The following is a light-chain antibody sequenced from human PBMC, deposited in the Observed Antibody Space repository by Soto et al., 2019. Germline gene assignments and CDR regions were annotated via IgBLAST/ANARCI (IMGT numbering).Light chain of an antibody. Sequence: IQMPHSHSSLSASVVYIVQINFLASQSISRNLDWYQQKLGKAPKLLIFAASSLQSGVPSRFSGSGSGTYFTLTITSLQPEDFATYYCQQSDTTPWTFGQGTKVDIK. CDR1: QSISRN. CDR3: QQSDTTPWT. J-gene: IGKJ1*01. CDR2: AAS. V-gene: IGKV1-39*01.